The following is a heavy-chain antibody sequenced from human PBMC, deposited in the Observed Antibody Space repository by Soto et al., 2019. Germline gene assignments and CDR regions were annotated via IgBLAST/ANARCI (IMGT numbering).Heavy chain of an antibody. CDR3: GGGRRLLHGGPGGVAS. V-gene: IGHV4-34*01. Sequence: QVQLQQWGAGLLKPSETLSLTCAVYGGSFSGYYWSWIRQPPGKGLEWIGEINHSGSTNYNPSLRGGVTRPLDTSKTQSPLKLGSVPAADRAVYYCGGGRRLLHGGPGGVASWGQETLVTVPP. D-gene: IGHD2-15*01. J-gene: IGHJ5*02. CDR2: INHSGST. CDR1: GGSFSGYY.